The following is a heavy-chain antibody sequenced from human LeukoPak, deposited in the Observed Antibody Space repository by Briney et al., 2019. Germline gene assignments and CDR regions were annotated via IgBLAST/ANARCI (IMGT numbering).Heavy chain of an antibody. J-gene: IGHJ2*01. Sequence: ASVKVSCKVSGYTLTELSMHWVRQAPGKGLEWMGGFDPEDGETIYAQKFQGRVTMTEDTSTDTAYMELSSLRSEDTAVYYCATDLKGGYSYGHRYFDLWGRGTLVTVSS. CDR2: FDPEDGET. CDR3: ATDLKGGYSYGHRYFDL. D-gene: IGHD5-18*01. CDR1: GYTLTELS. V-gene: IGHV1-24*01.